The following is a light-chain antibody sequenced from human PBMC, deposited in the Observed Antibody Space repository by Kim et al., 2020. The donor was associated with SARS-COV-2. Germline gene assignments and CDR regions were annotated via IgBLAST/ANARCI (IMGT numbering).Light chain of an antibody. J-gene: IGLJ3*02. CDR1: NSDVGSYNL. CDR3: SSYAGSGLGV. V-gene: IGLV2-23*02. Sequence: QSALTQPASVSGSPGQSITISCTGTNSDVGSYNLVSWYQQHPGKAPKLMIYEVNNRPSGFSDRFSGSKSGNTASLTISGLQAEDEADYYCSSYAGSGLGVFGGGTQLTVL. CDR2: EVN.